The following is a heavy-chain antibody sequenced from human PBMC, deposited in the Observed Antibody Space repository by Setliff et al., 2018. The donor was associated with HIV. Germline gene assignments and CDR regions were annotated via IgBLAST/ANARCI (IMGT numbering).Heavy chain of an antibody. V-gene: IGHV5-51*01. J-gene: IGHJ6*03. Sequence: GESLKISCKGSGYTFTYYWIAWVRQMPGKGLEWMGIIYPVDSDTRYSPSFQGQVTIPVDKSINTAYLQWRSLKASDTAMYYCARHEGANTGYNDLDVWGKGTTVTVSS. CDR1: GYTFTYYW. CDR3: ARHEGANTGYNDLDV. D-gene: IGHD1-26*01. CDR2: IYPVDSDT.